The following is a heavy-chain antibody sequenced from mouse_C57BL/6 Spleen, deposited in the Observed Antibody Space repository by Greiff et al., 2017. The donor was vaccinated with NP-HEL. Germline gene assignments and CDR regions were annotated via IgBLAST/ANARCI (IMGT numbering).Heavy chain of an antibody. CDR3: ARYVSSHWYFDV. CDR2: IHPNSGST. Sequence: QVHVKQPGAELVKPGASVKLSCKASGYTFTSYWMHWVKQRPGQGLEWIGMIHPNSGSTNYNEKFKSKATLTVDKSSSTAYMQLSSLTSEDSAVYYCARYVSSHWYFDVWGTGTTVTVSS. CDR1: GYTFTSYW. D-gene: IGHD1-1*01. V-gene: IGHV1-64*01. J-gene: IGHJ1*03.